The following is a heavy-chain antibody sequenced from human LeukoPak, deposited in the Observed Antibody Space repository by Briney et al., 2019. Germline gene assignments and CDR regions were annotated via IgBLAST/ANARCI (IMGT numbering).Heavy chain of an antibody. CDR3: ARAPAIAARPHYYYYMDV. Sequence: ASVKVSCKASGYTFTGYYMHWVRQAPGQGLEWMGWINPNSGGTNYAQKFQGRVTMTRDTPISTAYMELSRLRSDDTAVYYCARAPAIAARPHYYYYMDVWGKGTTVTVSS. D-gene: IGHD6-6*01. V-gene: IGHV1-2*02. CDR2: INPNSGGT. CDR1: GYTFTGYY. J-gene: IGHJ6*03.